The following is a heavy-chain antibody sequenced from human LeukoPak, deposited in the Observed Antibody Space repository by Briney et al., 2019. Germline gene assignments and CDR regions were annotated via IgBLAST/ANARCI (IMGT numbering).Heavy chain of an antibody. CDR1: GFPFSDFY. CDR3: TRDRWGKYYFDY. CDR2: ISSSGDVI. D-gene: IGHD4-23*01. V-gene: IGHV3-11*01. Sequence: GGSLRLSCVVSGFPFSDFYMSWIRQAPGRGLEWVSYISSSGDVIYYADSLKGRFTISRDNAKNSLYLQMDSLRAEDTAVYYCTRDRWGKYYFDYWGQGILVTVSS. J-gene: IGHJ4*01.